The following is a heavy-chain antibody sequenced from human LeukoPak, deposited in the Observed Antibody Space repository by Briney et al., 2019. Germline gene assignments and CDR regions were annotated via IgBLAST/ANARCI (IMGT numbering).Heavy chain of an antibody. CDR1: GGSISSSSYY. J-gene: IGHJ4*02. CDR2: IYYSGST. Sequence: SKTLSLTCTVSGGSISSSSYYWGWIRQPPGKGLEWIGRIYYSGSTYYNPSLKSRITISVETSKNQFSLKLSSVTAADTAVYYCARHDGYNYYFDYWGQGTLVTVSS. CDR3: ARHDGYNYYFDY. D-gene: IGHD5-24*01. V-gene: IGHV4-39*01.